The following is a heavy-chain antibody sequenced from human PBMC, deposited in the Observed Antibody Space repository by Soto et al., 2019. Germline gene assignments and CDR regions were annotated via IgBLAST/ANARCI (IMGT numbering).Heavy chain of an antibody. CDR2: SSSSGNYI. J-gene: IGHJ3*02. Sequence: GGSLRLSCAASGFTFSSYSMNWVRQAPGKGLEWVSFSSSSGNYIYYADSVKGRFTISRDNAKNSLYLQMNTLGADDTAVYYCARDGHSSGWNPDAFDIWGQGTMVTVSS. CDR1: GFTFSSYS. D-gene: IGHD6-19*01. V-gene: IGHV3-21*01. CDR3: ARDGHSSGWNPDAFDI.